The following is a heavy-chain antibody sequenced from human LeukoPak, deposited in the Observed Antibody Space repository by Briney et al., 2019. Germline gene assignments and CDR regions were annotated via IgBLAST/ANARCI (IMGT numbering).Heavy chain of an antibody. D-gene: IGHD3-16*02. CDR2: ISWDGGST. V-gene: IGHV3-43D*03. J-gene: IGHJ6*03. CDR3: AKGASGRLGELSFLVRRNYYYMDV. Sequence: PGGSLRLSCAASGFTFDDYAMHWVRQAPGKGLEWVSLISWDGGSTYYADSVKGRSTISRDNSKNTLYLQMNSLRAEDTAVYYCAKGASGRLGELSFLVRRNYYYMDVWGKGTTVTISS. CDR1: GFTFDDYA.